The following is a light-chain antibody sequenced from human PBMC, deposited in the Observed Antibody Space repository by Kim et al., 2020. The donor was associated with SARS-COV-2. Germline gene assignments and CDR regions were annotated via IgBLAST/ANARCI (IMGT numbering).Light chain of an antibody. Sequence: QSVLTQPPSASGTPGQRVTISCSGSSSNIGSNTVNWYQQLPGTAPKLLIYSNNQRPSGVPDRFSGSKSGTSASLAISGLQSEDEADYYCAAWDESLNGQVFGGGTQLTVL. CDR3: AAWDESLNGQV. CDR2: SNN. V-gene: IGLV1-44*01. CDR1: SSNIGSNT. J-gene: IGLJ2*01.